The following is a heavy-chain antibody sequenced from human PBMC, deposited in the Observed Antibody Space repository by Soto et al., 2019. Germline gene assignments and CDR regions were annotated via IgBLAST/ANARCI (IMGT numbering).Heavy chain of an antibody. CDR3: AKEYYYDAGPDS. J-gene: IGHJ4*02. Sequence: GGSLRLSCVASGFTFSTYAMSWVRQAPGKELEWVSGISGSGGSTYNAEFVKGRFTISRDNSKNTLYLQMYSLKVEDTAVYYCAKEYYYDAGPDSWGQGTLVTVSS. CDR1: GFTFSTYA. CDR2: ISGSGGST. D-gene: IGHD3-22*01. V-gene: IGHV3-23*01.